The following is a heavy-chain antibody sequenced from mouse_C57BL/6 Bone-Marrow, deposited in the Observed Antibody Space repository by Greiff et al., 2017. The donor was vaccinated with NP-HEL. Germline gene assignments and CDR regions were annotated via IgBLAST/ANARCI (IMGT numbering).Heavy chain of an antibody. CDR1: GFSLTSYA. Sequence: VKLVESGPGLVAPSQSLSITCTVSGFSLTSYAISWVRQPPGKGLEWLGVIWTGGGTNYNSALKSRLSISKDNSKSQVFLKMNSMQPDDTDRYRCARIGLQERGSDMDYWGQGTSVTVSS. J-gene: IGHJ4*01. D-gene: IGHD2-4*01. CDR3: ARIGLQERGSDMDY. V-gene: IGHV2-9-1*01. CDR2: IWTGGGT.